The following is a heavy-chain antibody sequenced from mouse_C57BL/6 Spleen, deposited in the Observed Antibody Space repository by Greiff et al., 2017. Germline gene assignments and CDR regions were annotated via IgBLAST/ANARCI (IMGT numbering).Heavy chain of an antibody. CDR3: ASPYYYGSSYGNFCFDY. CDR1: GYAFSSSW. Sequence: QVQLQQSGPELVKPGASVKISCKASGYAFSSSWMNWVKQRPGKGLEWIGRIYPGDGDTNYNGKFKGKATLTADKSSSTAYMQLSSLTSEDSAVYFCASPYYYGSSYGNFCFDYWGQGTTLTVSS. CDR2: IYPGDGDT. V-gene: IGHV1-82*01. D-gene: IGHD1-1*01. J-gene: IGHJ2*01.